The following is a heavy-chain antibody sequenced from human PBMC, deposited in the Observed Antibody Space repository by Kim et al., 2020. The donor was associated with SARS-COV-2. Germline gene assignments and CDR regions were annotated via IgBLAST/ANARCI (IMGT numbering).Heavy chain of an antibody. CDR3: ARDSGARYYGSGSAFDI. V-gene: IGHV1-69*01. J-gene: IGHJ3*02. Sequence: FQGRVTITADESTSTAYMELSSLRSEDTAVYYCARDSGARYYGSGSAFDIWGQGTMVTVSS. D-gene: IGHD3-10*01.